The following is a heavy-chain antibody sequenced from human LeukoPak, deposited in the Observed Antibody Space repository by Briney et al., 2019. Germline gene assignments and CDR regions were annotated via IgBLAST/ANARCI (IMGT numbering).Heavy chain of an antibody. CDR2: IYYSGST. CDR3: ARRVEMATTTNYYFHY. V-gene: IGHV4-59*01. J-gene: IGHJ4*02. D-gene: IGHD5-24*01. CDR1: GGSISSYY. Sequence: SETLSLTCTVSGGSISSYYWSWLRQPPGKGLEWIGYIYYSGSTNYNPSLKSRVTISVDTSKNQFSLKLSSVTAADTAVYYCARRVEMATTTNYYFHYWRQGTLVSVSS.